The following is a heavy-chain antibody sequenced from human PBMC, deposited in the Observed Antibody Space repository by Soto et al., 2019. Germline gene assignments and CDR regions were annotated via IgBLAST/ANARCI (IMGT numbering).Heavy chain of an antibody. D-gene: IGHD1-26*01. CDR1: GYTFTSYG. Sequence: QVQLVQSGAEVKKPGASVKVSCKASGYTFTSYGISWVRQAPGQGLEWMGWISAYNGNTNYAQKLQGRVTMTTDTSTSQAYMERRSRGPDDAGVYGGAGARVWELGGDSWGQGTLVTVSS. CDR2: ISAYNGNT. CDR3: AGARVWELGGDS. J-gene: IGHJ4*02. V-gene: IGHV1-18*01.